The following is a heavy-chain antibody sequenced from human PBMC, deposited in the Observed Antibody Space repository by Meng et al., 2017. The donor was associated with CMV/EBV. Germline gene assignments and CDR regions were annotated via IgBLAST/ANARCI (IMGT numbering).Heavy chain of an antibody. Sequence: ASVKVSCKASGYTFTSYDINWVRQATGQGLEWMGWMNPNSGNTGYAQKFQGRVTITRNTSISTAYTELSSLRSEDTAVYYCARRSVVVPAAPWTYYDFWSGYYTEGYYYYGMDVWGQGTTVTVSS. CDR3: ARRSVVVPAAPWTYYDFWSGYYTEGYYYYGMDV. V-gene: IGHV1-8*03. CDR2: MNPNSGNT. CDR1: GYTFTSYD. D-gene: IGHD3-3*01. J-gene: IGHJ6*02.